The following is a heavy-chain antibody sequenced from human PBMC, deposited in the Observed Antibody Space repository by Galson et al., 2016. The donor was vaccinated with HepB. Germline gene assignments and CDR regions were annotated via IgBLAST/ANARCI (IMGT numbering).Heavy chain of an antibody. CDR1: GFTFSSYG. Sequence: SLRLSCAAYGFTFSSYGMHWVRQAPGKGPEWVAVISYDGSDKYYADSVKGRFTIPRDNSKNTLYLQMSSLRAEDTAVYYCAKDVWRGSGTDYYGMDVWGQGTTVTVSS. J-gene: IGHJ6*02. D-gene: IGHD1-1*01. CDR3: AKDVWRGSGTDYYGMDV. CDR2: ISYDGSDK. V-gene: IGHV3-30*18.